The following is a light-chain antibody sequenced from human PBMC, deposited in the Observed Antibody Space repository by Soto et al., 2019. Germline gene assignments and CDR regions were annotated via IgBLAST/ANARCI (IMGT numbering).Light chain of an antibody. CDR2: GVS. CDR3: QQYSSLPHT. Sequence: ESVLTQSPGTLSLSPGERATLSCRATESVSNNYFAWYQQKPGQSPRLLIYGVSSRATDIPDMFSGSGSGTDFALTISRLEPEDFVVYYCQQYSSLPHTFGQGTKLEV. J-gene: IGKJ2*01. V-gene: IGKV3-20*01. CDR1: ESVSNNY.